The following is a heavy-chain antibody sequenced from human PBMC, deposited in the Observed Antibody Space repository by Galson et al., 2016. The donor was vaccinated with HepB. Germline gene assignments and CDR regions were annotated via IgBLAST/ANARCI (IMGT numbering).Heavy chain of an antibody. CDR1: GGSISGANW. V-gene: IGHV4-4*02. CDR3: AGHSYDDSWSDMYYYGIDV. D-gene: IGHD6-13*01. J-gene: IGHJ6*02. CDR2: TYHGGST. Sequence: SETLSLTCAVSGGSISGANWWSWVRQPPGKGLEWIGDTYHGGSTNYNPSLKSRVTISIDESKNQFSLEVTSVTAADKAVYYCAGHSYDDSWSDMYYYGIDVWGQGTTVIVSS.